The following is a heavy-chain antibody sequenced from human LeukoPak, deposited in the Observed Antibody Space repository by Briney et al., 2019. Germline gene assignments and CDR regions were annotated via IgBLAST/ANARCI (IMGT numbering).Heavy chain of an antibody. CDR2: IYHSGST. CDR3: ARQQLVLCCGFDY. Sequence: SQTLSLTCAVSGGSISSGGYSWSWIRQPPGKGLEWIGYIYHSGSTYYNPSLKSRVTISVDTSKNQFSLKLSSVTAADTAVYYCARQQLVLCCGFDYWGQGTLVTVSS. CDR1: GGSISSGGYS. D-gene: IGHD6-13*01. J-gene: IGHJ4*02. V-gene: IGHV4-30-2*03.